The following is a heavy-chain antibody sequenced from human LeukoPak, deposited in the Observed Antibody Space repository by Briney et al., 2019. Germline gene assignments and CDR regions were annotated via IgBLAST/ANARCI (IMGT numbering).Heavy chain of an antibody. CDR2: IYYSGST. J-gene: IGHJ6*04. V-gene: IGHV4-59*01. CDR1: GGSISSYY. CDR3: ATDGLWFGASFYYGMDV. D-gene: IGHD3-10*01. Sequence: SETLSLTCSVSGGSISSYYWSWIRQPPGKGLEWIGYIYYSGSTNYNPSLKSRVTISVDTSKNQFSLKLSSVTAADTAVYYCATDGLWFGASFYYGMDVWGKGTTVTVSS.